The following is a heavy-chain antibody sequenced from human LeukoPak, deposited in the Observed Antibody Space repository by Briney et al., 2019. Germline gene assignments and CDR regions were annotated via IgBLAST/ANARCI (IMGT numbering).Heavy chain of an antibody. Sequence: GGSLRLSCAASGFTVSSNYMSWVRQAPGKGLEWVSSISTSSSYIYYADSVKGRFTISRDNAKNSLYLQMNSLRAEDTAVYYCARGGGYCSGGSCPTPDYWGQGTLVTVSS. J-gene: IGHJ4*02. D-gene: IGHD2-15*01. V-gene: IGHV3-21*01. CDR1: GFTVSSNY. CDR2: ISTSSSYI. CDR3: ARGGGYCSGGSCPTPDY.